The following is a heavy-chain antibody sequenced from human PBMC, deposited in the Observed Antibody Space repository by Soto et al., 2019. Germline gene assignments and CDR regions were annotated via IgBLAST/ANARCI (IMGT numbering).Heavy chain of an antibody. Sequence: QVQLVQSGAEVKKRGSSVKVSCKASGGTFSSYAISWVRQAPGQGLEWMGGIIAIFGTANYAQKFQGRGSISADEPTSTAYIELSSRRSEDAAVYYCARDGNGSEARWGQGPLVTVSS. CDR2: IIAIFGTA. CDR1: GGTFSSYA. V-gene: IGHV1-69*12. D-gene: IGHD3-10*01. J-gene: IGHJ4*02. CDR3: ARDGNGSEAR.